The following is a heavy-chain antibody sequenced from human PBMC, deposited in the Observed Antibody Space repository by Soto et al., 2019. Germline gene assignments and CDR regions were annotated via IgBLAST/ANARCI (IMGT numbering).Heavy chain of an antibody. J-gene: IGHJ4*02. V-gene: IGHV4-39*01. CDR3: AIGQLSGWYPHFWNY. CDR1: GGSISSSSYY. D-gene: IGHD6-19*01. CDR2: IYYSGST. Sequence: PSETLSLTCTVSGGSISSSSYYWGWIRQPPGKGLEWIGSIYYSGSTYYNPSLKSRVTISVDTSKNQFSLKLSSVTAADTAVYYCAIGQLSGWYPHFWNYWGQGTLVTVSS.